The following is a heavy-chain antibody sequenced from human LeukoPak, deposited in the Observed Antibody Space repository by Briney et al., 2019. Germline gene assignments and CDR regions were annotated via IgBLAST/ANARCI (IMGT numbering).Heavy chain of an antibody. CDR3: AKDLHSDYVGFDY. CDR2: ISYDGSNK. J-gene: IGHJ4*02. D-gene: IGHD5-12*01. Sequence: GGSLRLSCAASGLTFSSYAMHWVRQAPGKGLEWVAVISYDGSNKYYADSVKGRFTISRDNSKNTLYLQMNSLRAEDTAVYYCAKDLHSDYVGFDYWGQGTLVTVSS. V-gene: IGHV3-30*04. CDR1: GLTFSSYA.